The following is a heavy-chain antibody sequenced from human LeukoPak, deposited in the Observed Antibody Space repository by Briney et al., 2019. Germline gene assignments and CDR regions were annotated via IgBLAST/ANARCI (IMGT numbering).Heavy chain of an antibody. CDR3: ARGDSLESSGWSTY. CDR2: INPNSGGT. J-gene: IGHJ4*02. V-gene: IGHV1-2*02. Sequence: ASVKVSCKASGYTFTGYYMHWVRQAPGQGLEWMGWINPNSGGTNYAQKFQGRVTMTRDTSISTAYMELSRLRSGDTAVYYCARGDSLESSGWSTYWGQGTLVTVSS. D-gene: IGHD6-19*01. CDR1: GYTFTGYY.